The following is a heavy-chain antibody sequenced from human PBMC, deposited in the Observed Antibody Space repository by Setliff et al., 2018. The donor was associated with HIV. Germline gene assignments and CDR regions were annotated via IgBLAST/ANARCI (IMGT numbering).Heavy chain of an antibody. CDR3: ALTGHRLLRGYMDV. V-gene: IGHV4-4*07. J-gene: IGHJ6*03. D-gene: IGHD2-15*01. CDR2: LYVSGDT. CDR1: DDPISSYY. Sequence: SETLSLTCYVPDDPISSYYWSWVRQPAGKGLEWIGRLYVSGDTNYNPPLKSRVTMSLDTSKKHFSLKLKSVTAADTAVYYCALTGHRLLRGYMDVWGKGTTVTVSS.